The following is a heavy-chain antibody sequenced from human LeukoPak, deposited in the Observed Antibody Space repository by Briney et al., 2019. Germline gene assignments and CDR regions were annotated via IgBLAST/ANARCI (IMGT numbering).Heavy chain of an antibody. CDR1: GFTFSSYA. CDR2: IPYDGSNK. Sequence: GRTLRLSCAASGFTFSSYAMHWVRQAPGKGLEWVALIPYDGSNKYYADSVKGRFTISRDNSKNMVWLQINSPTAEDTATYYCAKDGNWARFEDWGQGTLVTVSS. J-gene: IGHJ4*02. D-gene: IGHD7-27*01. V-gene: IGHV3-30*04. CDR3: AKDGNWARFED.